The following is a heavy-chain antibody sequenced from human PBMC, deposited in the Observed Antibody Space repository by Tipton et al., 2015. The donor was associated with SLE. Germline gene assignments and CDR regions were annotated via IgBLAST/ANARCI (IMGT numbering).Heavy chain of an antibody. V-gene: IGHV4-59*01. CDR1: GGSFSGYY. CDR3: ARSAVADHFDY. Sequence: TLSLTCAVYGGSFSGYYWSWIRQPSGKGLEWIGYIYYSGSTNYNPSLKSRVTISVDTSKNQFSLKLSSVTAADTAVYYCARSAVADHFDYWGQGTLVTVSS. D-gene: IGHD6-19*01. J-gene: IGHJ4*02. CDR2: IYYSGST.